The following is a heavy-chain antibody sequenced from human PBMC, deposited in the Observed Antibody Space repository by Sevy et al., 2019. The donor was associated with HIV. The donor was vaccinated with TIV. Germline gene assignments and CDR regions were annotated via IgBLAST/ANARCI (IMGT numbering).Heavy chain of an antibody. V-gene: IGHV1-18*01. D-gene: IGHD3-10*01. J-gene: IGHJ6*02. CDR2: ISDYNGYT. Sequence: ASVKVSCKASGYTFSSYGISWVRQAPGQGLEWMGWISDYNGYTNYAHKFQGRVTMSTETSTRTAYMELRSLRSDDTAIYFCAREGYYYRSGTYRPPNYYGMDVWGQGTAVTVSS. CDR1: GYTFSSYG. CDR3: AREGYYYRSGTYRPPNYYGMDV.